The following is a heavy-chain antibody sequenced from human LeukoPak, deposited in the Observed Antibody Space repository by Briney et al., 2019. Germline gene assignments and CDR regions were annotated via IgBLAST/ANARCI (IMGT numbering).Heavy chain of an antibody. V-gene: IGHV3-7*01. CDR2: IKSDGTEE. D-gene: IGHD3-22*01. CDR3: AGGGVYLIDY. J-gene: IGHJ4*02. CDR1: GFTFSSYW. Sequence: GGSQRVSCTASGFTFSSYWMNWVRQVPGKELEWVAIIKSDGTEEHYLDSVKGRFTISRDNANNLLFLQMNNLRAEDTAVYYCAGGGVYLIDYWGQRTLVTVSS.